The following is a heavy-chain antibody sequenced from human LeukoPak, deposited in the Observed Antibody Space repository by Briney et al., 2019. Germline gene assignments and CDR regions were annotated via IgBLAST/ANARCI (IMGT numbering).Heavy chain of an antibody. CDR3: ASSSGSNLFFDY. V-gene: IGHV1-3*01. CDR1: GYTFTSYA. J-gene: IGHJ4*02. Sequence: ASVKVSCKASGYTFTSYAMHWVRQAPGQRLEWMGWINPGNGKTKYSQQFQGRVTITRDTSASTAYMELSSLRSEDTAVYYCASSSGSNLFFDYWGQGTLVTVSS. CDR2: INPGNGKT. D-gene: IGHD3-10*01.